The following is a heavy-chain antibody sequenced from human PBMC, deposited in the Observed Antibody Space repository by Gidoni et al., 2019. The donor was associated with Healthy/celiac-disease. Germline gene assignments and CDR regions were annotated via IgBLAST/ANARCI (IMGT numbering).Heavy chain of an antibody. J-gene: IGHJ4*02. Sequence: EVQLVESGGVVVQPGGSLRLSCAASGFTFDDYTMRWVRQAPGKGLEWCSLMSWYGCSTYYADSVKGLYTISRNNGENSMYLQMNSLRTEDTALYYWAKANGYGDTRSAYYFDYWGQGTLVTVSS. CDR2: MSWYGCST. D-gene: IGHD4-17*01. CDR1: GFTFDDYT. CDR3: AKANGYGDTRSAYYFDY. V-gene: IGHV3-43*01.